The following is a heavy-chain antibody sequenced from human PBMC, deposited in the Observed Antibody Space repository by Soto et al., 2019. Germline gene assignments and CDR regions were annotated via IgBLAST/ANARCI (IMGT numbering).Heavy chain of an antibody. CDR1: GGSISSGGYS. Sequence: PSETLSLTCAVSGGSISSGGYSWSWIRQPPGKGLGWIGYIYHSGSTYYNPSLKSRVTISVDRSKNQFSLKLSSVTAADTAVYYCASLYYGSGSYYNWFDPWGQGTLVTVSS. CDR2: IYHSGST. V-gene: IGHV4-30-2*01. D-gene: IGHD3-10*01. CDR3: ASLYYGSGSYYNWFDP. J-gene: IGHJ5*02.